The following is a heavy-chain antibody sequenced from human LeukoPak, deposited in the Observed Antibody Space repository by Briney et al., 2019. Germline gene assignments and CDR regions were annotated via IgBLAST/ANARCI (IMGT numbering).Heavy chain of an antibody. Sequence: GASVKVSCKASGYTFTSYGISWVRQAPGQGLEWMGWISAYNGNTNYAQKLQGRVTMTTDTSTSTAYMELRSLRSDDTAVYYCARVREAMVRGGSDYWGQGTLVTVSS. V-gene: IGHV1-18*01. CDR1: GYTFTSYG. D-gene: IGHD3-10*01. CDR2: ISAYNGNT. CDR3: ARVREAMVRGGSDY. J-gene: IGHJ4*02.